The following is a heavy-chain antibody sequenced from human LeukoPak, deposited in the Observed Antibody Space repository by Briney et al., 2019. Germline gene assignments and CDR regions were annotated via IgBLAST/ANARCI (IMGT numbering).Heavy chain of an antibody. D-gene: IGHD1-1*01. V-gene: IGHV3-30*03. J-gene: IGHJ4*02. CDR1: GFTFSSYG. CDR3: ADIRTTWN. Sequence: GRSLRLSCAASGFTFSSYGMHWVRQAPGKGLEWVAVISYDGSNKYYADSVKGRFTISRDNSKNTLYLQMNSLRAEDTAVYYCADIRTTWNWGQGTLVTVSS. CDR2: ISYDGSNK.